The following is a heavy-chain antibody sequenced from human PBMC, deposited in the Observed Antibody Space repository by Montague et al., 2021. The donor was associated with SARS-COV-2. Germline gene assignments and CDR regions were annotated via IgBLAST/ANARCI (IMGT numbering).Heavy chain of an antibody. V-gene: IGHV4-59*12. D-gene: IGHD2-15*01. Sequence: SETLSLTCSVSGGSLSPYYWTWIRQTPGKGLEWIGYVSHTGSTNYNPSLQSRVSMFVDSSKSQFSLELSSVTAADTAIYYCARFRIWNHLYWMDVWGQGTTVIVSS. CDR3: ARFRIWNHLYWMDV. J-gene: IGHJ6*02. CDR1: GGSLSPYY. CDR2: VSHTGST.